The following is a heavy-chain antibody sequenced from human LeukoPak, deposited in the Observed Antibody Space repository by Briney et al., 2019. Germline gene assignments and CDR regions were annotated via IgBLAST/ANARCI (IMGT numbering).Heavy chain of an antibody. V-gene: IGHV4-30-4*08. D-gene: IGHD3-22*01. CDR1: GGAISSGDYY. CDR3: ARDSGLDSFDY. Sequence: SETLSLTCTVSGGAISSGDYYWSWIRQPPGKGLEWIGYIYYSGSTYYNPSLKSRVTISVDTSKNQFSLKLSSVTAADTAVYYCARDSGLDSFDYWGQGTLVTVSS. J-gene: IGHJ4*02. CDR2: IYYSGST.